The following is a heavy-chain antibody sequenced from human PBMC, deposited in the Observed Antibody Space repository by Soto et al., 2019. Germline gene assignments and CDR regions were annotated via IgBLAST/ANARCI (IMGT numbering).Heavy chain of an antibody. Sequence: AGGSLRLSCSVSGFTFSNYAMHWVRQAPGKGLEYVSGITSDGDSTWHADSVKGRFTISRDNSKNTLFLQMSSLRVEDTAIYFCVKGNQLLRYYFEFWGPGTLVTVSS. CDR2: ITSDGDST. V-gene: IGHV3-64D*06. CDR1: GFTFSNYA. J-gene: IGHJ4*01. D-gene: IGHD2-15*01. CDR3: VKGNQLLRYYFEF.